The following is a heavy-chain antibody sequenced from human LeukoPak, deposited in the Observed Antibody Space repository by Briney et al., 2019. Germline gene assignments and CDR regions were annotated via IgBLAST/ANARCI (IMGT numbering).Heavy chain of an antibody. CDR3: AKDRRGVIRGIISFYYYGMDV. V-gene: IGHV3-30*18. CDR2: ISYDASNR. J-gene: IGHJ6*02. D-gene: IGHD3-10*01. CDR1: GVTFSSYA. Sequence: GGSLRLSCAASGVTFSSYAMHWVRQAPDQGLEWVAVISYDASNRYSVDSVKGRFTISRDNSKNTLYLQMNSLRPEDTAVYYCAKDRRGVIRGIISFYYYGMDVWGQGTTVTVSS.